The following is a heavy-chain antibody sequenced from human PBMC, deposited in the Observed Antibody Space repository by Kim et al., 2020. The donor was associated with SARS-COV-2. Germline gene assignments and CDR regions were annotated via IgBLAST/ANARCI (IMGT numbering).Heavy chain of an antibody. J-gene: IGHJ5*02. CDR3: ARGEGDP. Sequence: GNGDTKDSQKFQGRVTITRDTSASNADMELSSLRSEDTAVYYCARGEGDPWGQGTLVTVSS. V-gene: IGHV1-3*01. CDR2: GNGDT.